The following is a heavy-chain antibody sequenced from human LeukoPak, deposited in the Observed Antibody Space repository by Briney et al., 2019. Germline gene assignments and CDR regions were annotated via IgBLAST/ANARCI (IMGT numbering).Heavy chain of an antibody. CDR3: AKSTGSGGHFDY. Sequence: GGSLRLSCVTSGFAFSTYGMHWVRQAPGKGLEWVAVISFDGSNKYYADSVKGRFTIARDNSKNTLYLQMNSLRPEDTAVYYCAKSTGSGGHFDYWGQGTLVTVSS. CDR1: GFAFSTYG. D-gene: IGHD3-10*01. J-gene: IGHJ4*02. CDR2: ISFDGSNK. V-gene: IGHV3-30*18.